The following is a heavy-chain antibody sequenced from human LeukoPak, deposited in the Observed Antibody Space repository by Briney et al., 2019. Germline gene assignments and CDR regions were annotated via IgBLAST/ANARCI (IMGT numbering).Heavy chain of an antibody. CDR3: ARSRITIAAAGTGNFDY. CDR1: GYTFTSYY. Sequence: ASVKVSCKASGYTFTSYYMHWVRQAPGQGLEWMGIINPSGGSTNYAQKFQGRVTMTRDTSISTAYMELSRLRSDDTAVYYCARSRITIAAAGTGNFDYWGQGTLVTVSS. CDR2: INPSGGST. V-gene: IGHV1-2*02. J-gene: IGHJ4*02. D-gene: IGHD6-13*01.